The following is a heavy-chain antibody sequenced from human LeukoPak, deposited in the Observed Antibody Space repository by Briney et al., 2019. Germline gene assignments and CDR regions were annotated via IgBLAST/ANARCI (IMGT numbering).Heavy chain of an antibody. CDR3: ARDIHHYDIFEPPHYYYYGMDV. V-gene: IGHV3-11*01. CDR1: GFTFSDYY. J-gene: IGHJ6*02. D-gene: IGHD3-9*01. CDR2: ISSSGSTI. Sequence: GGSLRLSCAASGFTFSDYYMSWIRQAPGKGLEWVSYISSSGSTIYYADSVKGRFTISRDNAKNSLYLQMNSLRAEDTAVYYCARDIHHYDIFEPPHYYYYGMDVWGQGTTVTVSS.